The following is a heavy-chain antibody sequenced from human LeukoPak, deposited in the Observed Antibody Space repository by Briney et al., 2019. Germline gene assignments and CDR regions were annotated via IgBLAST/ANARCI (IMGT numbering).Heavy chain of an antibody. CDR1: GFTFSNYA. CDR3: AKGSGTMIVVATAGPIDY. J-gene: IGHJ4*02. V-gene: IGHV3-23*01. CDR2: ISGSGGST. Sequence: GGSLRLSCAASGFTFSNYAMSWVRQAPGKGLKWVSTISGSGGSTYYADSVKGRFTISRDNSKNTLYLQMNSLRAEDTAVYYCAKGSGTMIVVATAGPIDYWGQGTLVTVSS. D-gene: IGHD3-22*01.